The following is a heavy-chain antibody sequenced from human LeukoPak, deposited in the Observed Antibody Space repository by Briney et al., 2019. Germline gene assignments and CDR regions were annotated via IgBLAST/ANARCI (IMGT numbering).Heavy chain of an antibody. CDR2: IYYSGST. D-gene: IGHD4-11*01. Sequence: SETLSLTCTVSGGSISSSSYYCGWIRQPPGKGLEWIGSIYYSGSTYYNPSLKSRVTISVDTSKNQFSLKLSSVTAADTAVYYCARDLPSTVSNNWFDPWGQGTLVTVSS. CDR3: ARDLPSTVSNNWFDP. CDR1: GGSISSSSYY. J-gene: IGHJ5*02. V-gene: IGHV4-39*07.